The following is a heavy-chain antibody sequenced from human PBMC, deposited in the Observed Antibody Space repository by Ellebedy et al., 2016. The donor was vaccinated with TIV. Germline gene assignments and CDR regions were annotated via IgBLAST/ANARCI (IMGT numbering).Heavy chain of an antibody. V-gene: IGHV3-30-3*01. CDR1: GFTFSSYA. CDR3: ARVSQVWFGELVTRKYYYGMDV. J-gene: IGHJ6*02. CDR2: ISYDGSNK. Sequence: GESLKISCAASGFTFSSYAMHWVRQAPGKGLEWVAVISYDGSNKYYADSVKGRFTISKDNSKNTLYLQMNSLRAEDKAVYYCARVSQVWFGELVTRKYYYGMDVWGQGTTVTVSS. D-gene: IGHD3-10*01.